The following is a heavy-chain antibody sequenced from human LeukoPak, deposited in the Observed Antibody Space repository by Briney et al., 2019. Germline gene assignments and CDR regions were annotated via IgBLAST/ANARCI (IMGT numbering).Heavy chain of an antibody. V-gene: IGHV1-8*01. D-gene: IGHD1-26*01. CDR1: GYTFTSYD. J-gene: IGHJ4*02. CDR2: MNPNTGKT. CDR3: ARKLGAPHYFDF. Sequence: GASVKVSCKASGYTFTSYDIHWVRQAPGQGLEWMGWMNPNTGKTDFAKKFQGRVTMTRNTSINTVYMELSSLRSEDTAVYYCARKLGAPHYFDFWGQGALVTVSS.